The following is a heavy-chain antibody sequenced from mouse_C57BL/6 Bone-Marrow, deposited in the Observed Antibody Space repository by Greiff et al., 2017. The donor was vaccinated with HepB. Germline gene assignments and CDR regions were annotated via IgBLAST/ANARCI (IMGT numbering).Heavy chain of an antibody. CDR1: GYTFTSYW. Sequence: QVQLQQPGAELVRPGTSVKLSCKASGYTFTSYWMHWVKQRPGQGLEWIGVIDPSDSYTNYNQKFKGKATLTVDTSSSTAYMQLSSLTSEDSAVYYCARDATTVVASMDYWGQGTSVTVSS. D-gene: IGHD1-1*01. J-gene: IGHJ4*01. CDR2: IDPSDSYT. CDR3: ARDATTVVASMDY. V-gene: IGHV1-59*01.